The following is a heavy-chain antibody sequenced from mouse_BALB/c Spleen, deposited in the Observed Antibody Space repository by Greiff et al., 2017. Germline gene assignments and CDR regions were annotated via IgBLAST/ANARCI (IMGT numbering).Heavy chain of an antibody. J-gene: IGHJ4*01. CDR2: ISYSGST. D-gene: IGHD1-1*01. V-gene: IGHV3-8*02. CDR1: GDSITSGY. CDR3: ARSLYYYGSSDAMDY. Sequence: EVMLVESGPSLVKPSQTLSLTCSVTGDSITSGYWNWIRKFPGNKLEYMGYISYSGSTYYNPSLKSRIAITRDTSKNQYYLQLNSVTTEDTATYYCARSLYYYGSSDAMDYWGQGTSVTVSS.